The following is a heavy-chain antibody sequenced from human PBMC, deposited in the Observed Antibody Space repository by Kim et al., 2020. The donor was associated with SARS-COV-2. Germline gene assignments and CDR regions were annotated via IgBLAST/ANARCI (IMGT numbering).Heavy chain of an antibody. D-gene: IGHD3-22*01. CDR2: ISYDGSNK. V-gene: IGHV3-30*04. CDR1: GFTFSSYA. J-gene: IGHJ4*02. CDR3: AKNYDSSGYYFLDY. Sequence: GGSLRLSCAASGFTFSSYAMHWVRQAPGKGLDWVAVISYDGSNKYYADSVKGRFTISRDNSKNTLYLKMNSLRAEDTAVYYCAKNYDSSGYYFLDYWGQGTLVTVSS.